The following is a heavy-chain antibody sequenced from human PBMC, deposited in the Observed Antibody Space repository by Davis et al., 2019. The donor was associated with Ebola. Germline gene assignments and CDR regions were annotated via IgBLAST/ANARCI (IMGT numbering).Heavy chain of an antibody. Sequence: SLTCTVSGGSINSYFWSWIRQPPGKGLEWIVNIHYLGNTNYNPALKSRVTMSVETSKNQFSMKLSYVTAAETAVYYCARGNYGDYIVLYYYNMDVWRQGTTVTVSS. V-gene: IGHV4-59*01. CDR2: IHYLGNT. D-gene: IGHD4-17*01. J-gene: IGHJ6*02. CDR1: GGSINSYF. CDR3: ARGNYGDYIVLYYYNMDV.